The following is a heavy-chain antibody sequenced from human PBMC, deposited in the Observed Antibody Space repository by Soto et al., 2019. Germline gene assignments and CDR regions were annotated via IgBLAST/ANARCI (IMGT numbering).Heavy chain of an antibody. CDR2: INHSGST. CDR1: GGSFSGYY. J-gene: IGHJ5*02. Sequence: PSETLSLTCAVYGGSFSGYYWSWIRQPPGKGLEWIGGINHSGSTNYNPSLKSRVTISVDTSKNQFSLKLSSVTAADTAVYYCARGGQYNWKLNWFDPWGQGTLVTVSS. CDR3: ARGGQYNWKLNWFDP. D-gene: IGHD1-20*01. V-gene: IGHV4-34*01.